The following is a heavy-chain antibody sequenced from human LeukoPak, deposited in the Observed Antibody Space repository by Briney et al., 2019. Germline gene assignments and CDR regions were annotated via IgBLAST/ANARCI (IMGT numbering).Heavy chain of an antibody. CDR3: AKDERYYGDYGRTFDY. D-gene: IGHD4-17*01. CDR2: ISGSGGST. V-gene: IGHV3-23*01. J-gene: IGHJ4*02. CDR1: GFTFSSYA. Sequence: PGGSLRLSCAASGFTFSSYAMSWVRQAPGNGLEWVSAISGSGGSTYYADSMKGRFTISRDNSKNTLYLQMNSLRAEDTAVYYCAKDERYYGDYGRTFDYWGQGTLVTVSS.